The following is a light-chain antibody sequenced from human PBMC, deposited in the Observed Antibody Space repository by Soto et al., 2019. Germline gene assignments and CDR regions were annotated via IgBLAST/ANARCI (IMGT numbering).Light chain of an antibody. CDR2: DAS. CDR3: QQYGSSPRMYT. J-gene: IGKJ2*01. Sequence: DIQMTQSPSTLSASVGDRVTITCRASQSISSWLAWYQQKPGKAPKLLIYDASSLESGVPSRFSGSGSGTEFTLTISSLQPDDFAVYYCQQYGSSPRMYTFGQGTKLEIK. CDR1: QSISSW. V-gene: IGKV1-5*01.